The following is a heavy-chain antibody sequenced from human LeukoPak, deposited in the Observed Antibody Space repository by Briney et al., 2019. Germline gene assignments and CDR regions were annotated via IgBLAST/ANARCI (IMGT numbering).Heavy chain of an antibody. D-gene: IGHD4-11*01. J-gene: IGHJ4*02. Sequence: SETLSLTCTVSGGSISSGGYYWSWIRQHPGKGLEWIGYIYYSGSTYYNPSLKGRVSISVDTSQNQFSLKLSSVTAADTAVYYCARGGGFTVSDFDYWGQGTLVTVSS. CDR3: ARGGGFTVSDFDY. CDR2: IYYSGST. CDR1: GGSISSGGYY. V-gene: IGHV4-31*03.